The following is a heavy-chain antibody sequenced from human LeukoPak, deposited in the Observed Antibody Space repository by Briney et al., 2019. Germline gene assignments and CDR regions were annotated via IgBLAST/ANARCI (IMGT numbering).Heavy chain of an antibody. J-gene: IGHJ4*02. Sequence: SETLSLTCTVSGGYISSYYWSWIRQPPGKGLEWIGYIFNSGSTNYNPSLKSRVTISVDTSKNQFSLKLSSVTAADTAVYFCALGDCSSTSCYVFDYWGQGTLVTVSS. CDR1: GGYISSYY. D-gene: IGHD2-2*01. CDR2: IFNSGST. V-gene: IGHV4-59*01. CDR3: ALGDCSSTSCYVFDY.